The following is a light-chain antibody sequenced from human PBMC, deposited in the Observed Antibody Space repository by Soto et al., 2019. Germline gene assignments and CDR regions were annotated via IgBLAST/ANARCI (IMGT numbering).Light chain of an antibody. CDR3: QQYNNWPWT. V-gene: IGKV3-15*01. Sequence: EVVMTQSPATLSVSPGDKVSLSCRANQTISNTLAWYQQKPGQAPRLLIYGASKRATGFPARFSGSGSGTDFTLTISSLQSEDFAVYYCQQYNNWPWTFGQGTKVDIK. J-gene: IGKJ1*01. CDR2: GAS. CDR1: QTISNT.